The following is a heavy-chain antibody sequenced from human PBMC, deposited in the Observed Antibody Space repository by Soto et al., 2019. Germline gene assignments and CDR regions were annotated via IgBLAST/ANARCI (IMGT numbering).Heavy chain of an antibody. D-gene: IGHD4-17*01. CDR1: GGSISSSSYY. J-gene: IGHJ4*02. V-gene: IGHV4-39*01. CDR2: IYYSGST. CDR3: ARLNYGDYAVDY. Sequence: SETLSLTCTVSGGSISSSSYYWGWIRQPPGKGLEWIGSIYYSGSTYYNPSLKSRVTISVDTSKNQFSLKLSSVTAADTAVYYCARLNYGDYAVDYWGQGTLVTVSS.